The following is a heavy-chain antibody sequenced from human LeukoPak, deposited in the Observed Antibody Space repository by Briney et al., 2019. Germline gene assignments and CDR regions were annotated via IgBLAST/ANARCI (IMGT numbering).Heavy chain of an antibody. V-gene: IGHV4-39*01. D-gene: IGHD3/OR15-3a*01. CDR3: ARHGPNRKHRTGLDF. J-gene: IGHJ4*02. CDR1: GASISSDNYY. CDR2: FYYGGGT. Sequence: SETLSLTCTVSGASISSDNYYWGWIRQPPGKGLEWIGSFYYGGGTFYNASLKSRLTMSVDTSENQFSLKLTSVTATDTAVYYCARHGPNRKHRTGLDFWGQGTLVTVSS.